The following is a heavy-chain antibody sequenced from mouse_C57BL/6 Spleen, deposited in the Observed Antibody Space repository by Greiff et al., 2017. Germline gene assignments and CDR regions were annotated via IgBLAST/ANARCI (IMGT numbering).Heavy chain of an antibody. CDR2: ISDGGSYT. V-gene: IGHV5-4*01. J-gene: IGHJ1*03. CDR3: ARERMGNYVGWYFDV. Sequence: DVQLVESGGGLVKPGGSLKLSCAASGFTFSSYAMSWVRQTPEKRLEWVATISDGGSYTYYPDNVKGRFTISRDNAKNNLYLQMSHLKSEDTAMYYCARERMGNYVGWYFDVWGTGTTVTVSS. D-gene: IGHD2-1*01. CDR1: GFTFSSYA.